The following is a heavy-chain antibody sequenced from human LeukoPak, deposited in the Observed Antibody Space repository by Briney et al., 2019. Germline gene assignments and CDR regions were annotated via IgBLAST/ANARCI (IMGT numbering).Heavy chain of an antibody. V-gene: IGHV5-51*01. D-gene: IGHD5-18*01. J-gene: IGHJ3*02. CDR1: GYSFTSYW. CDR2: IYPGDSDT. Sequence: GESLKISCKGSGYSFTSYWIGWVRQMPGKGLEWMGIIYPGDSDTRYSPSFQGQVTISADKSISTAYLQWSSLKASDTAMYYCATRGYSYGYEQTRAFDIWGQGTMVTVSS. CDR3: ATRGYSYGYEQTRAFDI.